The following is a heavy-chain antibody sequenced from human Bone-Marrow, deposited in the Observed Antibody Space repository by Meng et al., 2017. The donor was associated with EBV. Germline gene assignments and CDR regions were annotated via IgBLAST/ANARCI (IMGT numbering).Heavy chain of an antibody. CDR1: GYPFPTYV. CDR3: ARARRKTYFYDSSASFDP. V-gene: IGHV7-4-1*02. J-gene: IGHJ5*02. Sequence: VRLVVLGFDLKNPGASVNVSCKASGYPFPTYVMNWVRQAPGQGLEWMGWIDTNTGKPTYAQGFTGRFVFSLDTSVSTAYLQISSLKAEDTAVYYCARARRKTYFYDSSASFDPWGQGTLVTVSS. D-gene: IGHD3-22*01. CDR2: IDTNTGKP.